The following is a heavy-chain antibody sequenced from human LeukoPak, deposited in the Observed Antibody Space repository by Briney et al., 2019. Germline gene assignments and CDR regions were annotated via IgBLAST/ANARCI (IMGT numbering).Heavy chain of an antibody. CDR3: TRQTYDILTGYYTFDY. Sequence: GGSLRLSYAASGFTFSGSAMHWVRQASGKGLEWVGRIRSKANSYATANAASVKGRFTISRDDSKNTAYLQMNSLKTEDTAVYYCTRQTYDILTGYYTFDYWGQGTLVTVSS. CDR2: IRSKANSYAT. J-gene: IGHJ4*02. D-gene: IGHD3-9*01. V-gene: IGHV3-73*01. CDR1: GFTFSGSA.